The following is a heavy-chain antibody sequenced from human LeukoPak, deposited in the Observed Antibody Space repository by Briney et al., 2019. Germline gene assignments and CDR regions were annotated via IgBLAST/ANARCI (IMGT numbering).Heavy chain of an antibody. Sequence: SGPTLANPTQTLTLTCTFSGFSLSPSGVGVGWIRQPPGKALEWLALIYWDNDNSYSQALGSRLTITKDTSENQVVLTLTNMDPVDTATYYCAHKRYNFFDYWGKGTVDTVSS. D-gene: IGHD5-18*01. CDR1: GFSLSPSGVG. V-gene: IGHV2-5*02. CDR3: AHKRYNFFDY. J-gene: IGHJ4*02. CDR2: IYWDNDN.